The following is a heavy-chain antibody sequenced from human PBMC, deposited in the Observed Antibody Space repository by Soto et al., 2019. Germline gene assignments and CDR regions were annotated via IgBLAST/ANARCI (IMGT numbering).Heavy chain of an antibody. J-gene: IGHJ3*01. D-gene: IGHD4-17*01. CDR3: AHRTSGDVAVSLRAIPNAFDV. V-gene: IGHV2-5*01. CDR1: GFSLSTGGEG. Sequence: QITLKESGPTLVNPTETLTLTCTFSGFSLSTGGEGVGWIRQPPGKAPEWLALIFWNDDKRYSTSLKTRLTITKDTSKNQVVLIMTNVDPVDTATYYCAHRTSGDVAVSLRAIPNAFDVWGQGTMVTVSS. CDR2: IFWNDDK.